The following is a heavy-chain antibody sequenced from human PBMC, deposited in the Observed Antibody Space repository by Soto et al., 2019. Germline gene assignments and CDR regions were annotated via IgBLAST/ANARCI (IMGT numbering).Heavy chain of an antibody. CDR1: GGSISSYY. V-gene: IGHV4-59*01. Sequence: SETLSLTCTVSGGSISSYYWSWIRQPPGKGLEWIGYIYYSGSTNYNPSLKSRVTISVDTSKNQFSLRLSSVTAADTAVYYCARSSYYDFWSGYYYYYYGMDVWGQGTTVTVSS. CDR3: ARSSYYDFWSGYYYYYYGMDV. D-gene: IGHD3-3*01. J-gene: IGHJ6*02. CDR2: IYYSGST.